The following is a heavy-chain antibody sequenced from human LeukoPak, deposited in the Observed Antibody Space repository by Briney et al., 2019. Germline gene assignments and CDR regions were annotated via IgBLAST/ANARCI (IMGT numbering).Heavy chain of an antibody. CDR3: TRGGWDFWSEPHYYYYMDV. Sequence: GGSLRLSCTASGFTFGDYAMSWVRQAPGKGLEWVGFIRSKAYGGTTEYAASVKGRFTISRDDSKSIAYLQMNSLKTEDTAVYYCTRGGWDFWSEPHYYYYMDVWGKGTTVTVSS. D-gene: IGHD3-3*01. V-gene: IGHV3-49*04. CDR2: IRSKAYGGTT. J-gene: IGHJ6*03. CDR1: GFTFGDYA.